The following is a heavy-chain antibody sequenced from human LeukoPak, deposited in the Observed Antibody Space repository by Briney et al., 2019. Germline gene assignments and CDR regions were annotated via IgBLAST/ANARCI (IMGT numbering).Heavy chain of an antibody. CDR3: ARDYGGMVDY. V-gene: IGHV4-31*11. CDR2: IYYSGST. CDR1: GGSFSGYY. Sequence: SETLSLTCAVYGGSFSGYYWSWIRQHPGKGLEWIGYIYYSGSTYYNPSLKSRVTISVDTSKNQFSLKLSSVTAADTAVYYCARDYGGMVDYWGQGTLVTVSS. D-gene: IGHD2-8*01. J-gene: IGHJ4*02.